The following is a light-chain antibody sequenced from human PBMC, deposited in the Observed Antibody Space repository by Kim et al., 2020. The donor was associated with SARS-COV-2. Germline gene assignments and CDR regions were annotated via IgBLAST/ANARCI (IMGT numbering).Light chain of an antibody. Sequence: QSSTITCTGTSSDVGAYNYVSWYQHHPGKAPKLMIYDVSKRPSGVSNRFSGSKSGNTASLTISGLQAEDEADYYCSSYTSISAPVIFGGGTQLTVL. V-gene: IGLV2-14*03. J-gene: IGLJ2*01. CDR3: SSYTSISAPVI. CDR2: DVS. CDR1: SSDVGAYNY.